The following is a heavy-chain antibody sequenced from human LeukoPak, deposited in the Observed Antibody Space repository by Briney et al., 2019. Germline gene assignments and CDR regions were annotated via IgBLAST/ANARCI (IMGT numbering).Heavy chain of an antibody. Sequence: PGVSLRLSCAASGFSLSGSAIHWVRQASGKGLEWVGRITGKGNNYATAYAASVTGRFTISRDDSKNMAYLQMSSLKSEDTAVYYCSATSDAFDIWGQGTMVTVSS. V-gene: IGHV3-73*01. CDR3: SATSDAFDI. CDR1: GFSLSGSA. J-gene: IGHJ3*02. CDR2: ITGKGNNYAT.